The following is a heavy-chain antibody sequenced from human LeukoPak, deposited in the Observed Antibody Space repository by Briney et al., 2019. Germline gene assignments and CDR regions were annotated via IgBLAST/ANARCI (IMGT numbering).Heavy chain of an antibody. V-gene: IGHV4-39*07. CDR2: IYYSGST. D-gene: IGHD4-17*01. CDR3: ARDLYGDYVGAYFDY. CDR1: GGSISSSSYY. Sequence: PSETLSLTCTDSGGSISSSSYYWGWIRQPPRKGLEWIGSIYYSGSTYYNPTLKSRVTISVDTSKNQFSLKLSSVTAADTAVYYCARDLYGDYVGAYFDYWGQGTLVTVSS. J-gene: IGHJ4*02.